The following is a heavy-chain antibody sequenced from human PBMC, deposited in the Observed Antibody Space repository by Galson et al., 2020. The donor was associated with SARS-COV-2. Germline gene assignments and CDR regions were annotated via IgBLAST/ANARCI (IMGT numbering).Heavy chain of an antibody. CDR2: INHSGST. J-gene: IGHJ4*02. V-gene: IGHV4-34*01. CDR1: GGSFSGYY. Sequence: SETLSLTCAVYGGSFSGYYWSWIRQPPGKGLEWIGEINHSGSTNYNPSLKSRVTISVDTSKNQFSLKLSSVTAADTAVYYCARAQYYGDYFLYWGQGTLVTVSS. CDR3: ARAQYYGDYFLY. D-gene: IGHD4-17*01.